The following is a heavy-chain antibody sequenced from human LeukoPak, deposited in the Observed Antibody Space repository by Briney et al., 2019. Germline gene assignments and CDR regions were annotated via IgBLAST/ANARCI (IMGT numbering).Heavy chain of an antibody. D-gene: IGHD3-3*01. CDR3: ARTYSYWSGYPTLGY. Sequence: GASVKVSCKASGYTFTSYDINWVRQATGQGLEWMGWMNPNSGNTGYAQKFQGRVTITRNTSIGTAYMELSSLRSEDTAVYYCARTYSYWSGYPTLGYWGQGTLVTVSS. CDR2: MNPNSGNT. J-gene: IGHJ4*02. CDR1: GYTFTSYD. V-gene: IGHV1-8*03.